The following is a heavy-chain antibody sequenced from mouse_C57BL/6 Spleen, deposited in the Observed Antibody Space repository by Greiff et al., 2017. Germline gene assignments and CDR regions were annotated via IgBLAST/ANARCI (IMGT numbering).Heavy chain of an antibody. V-gene: IGHV1-66*01. J-gene: IGHJ4*01. CDR2: IYPGSGNT. D-gene: IGHD3-2*02. CDR3: ARSGHYYAMDY. Sequence: VKLVESGPELVKPGASVKISCKASGYSFTSYYIHWVKQRPGQGLEWIGWIYPGSGNTKYNEKFKGKATLTADTSSSTAYMQLSSLTSEDSAVYYCARSGHYYAMDYWGQGTSVTVSS. CDR1: GYSFTSYY.